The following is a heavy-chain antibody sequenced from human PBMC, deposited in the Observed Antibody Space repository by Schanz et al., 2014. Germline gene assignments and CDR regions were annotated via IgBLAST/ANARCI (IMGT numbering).Heavy chain of an antibody. CDR3: VRDLGGDQTDY. Sequence: EVQLLESGGALVQPGGSLRLSCSASGFTFSTYAMSWVRQAPGKGLEWVSGMSGSGSTADYADSVKGRFTISRDNSKNTLYLQVNSLRAEDTAVYYCVRDLGGDQTDYGGQGTLVTVSS. J-gene: IGHJ4*02. CDR1: GFTFSTYA. D-gene: IGHD4-17*01. V-gene: IGHV3-23*01. CDR2: MSGSGSTA.